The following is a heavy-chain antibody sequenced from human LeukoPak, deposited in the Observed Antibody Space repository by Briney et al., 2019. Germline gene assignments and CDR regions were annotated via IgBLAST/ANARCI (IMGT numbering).Heavy chain of an antibody. CDR1: GYTFTGYY. V-gene: IGHV1-2*02. J-gene: IGHJ5*02. Sequence: ASVKVSCKASGYTFTGYYMHWVRQAPGQGLEWMRWINPNSGGTNYAQKFQGRVTMTRDTSISTAYMELSRLRSDDTAVYYCARITMVRGLGNWFDPWGQGTLVTVSS. CDR3: ARITMVRGLGNWFDP. CDR2: INPNSGGT. D-gene: IGHD3-10*01.